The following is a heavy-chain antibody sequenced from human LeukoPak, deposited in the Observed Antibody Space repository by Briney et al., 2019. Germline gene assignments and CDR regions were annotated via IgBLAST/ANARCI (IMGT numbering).Heavy chain of an antibody. CDR2: ISGSGDSA. J-gene: IGHJ4*02. CDR3: AKDGAVTGTFRAFDY. Sequence: GGPLRLSCAASGFTFSSYAMSWVRQAPGKGLDWVSVISGSGDSAYYADSLKGRFTISRDNSKNTLYLQMNSLRAEDTAVYYCAKDGAVTGTFRAFDYWGQGTLVTVSS. D-gene: IGHD6-19*01. CDR1: GFTFSSYA. V-gene: IGHV3-23*01.